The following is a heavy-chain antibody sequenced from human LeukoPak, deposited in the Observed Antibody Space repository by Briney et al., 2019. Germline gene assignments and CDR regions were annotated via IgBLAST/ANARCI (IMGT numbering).Heavy chain of an antibody. CDR3: ARGGPSRGSGFYYFDS. V-gene: IGHV1-2*02. J-gene: IGHJ4*02. CDR2: INPNSGGT. CDR1: GYIFTDYY. Sequence: ASVKVSCKASGYIFTDYYMRWVRQAPGQGLEWMGWINPNSGGTKYAQTFQGRVTMTRDTFISTAYLELSRLRSDDTAVYYCARGGPSRGSGFYYFDSWGQGTPVTVSS. D-gene: IGHD3-10*01.